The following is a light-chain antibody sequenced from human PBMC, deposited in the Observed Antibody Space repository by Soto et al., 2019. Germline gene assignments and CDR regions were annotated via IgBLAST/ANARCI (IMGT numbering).Light chain of an antibody. V-gene: IGLV2-14*01. CDR1: SSDVGGHAY. CDR3: NSYAGNIFYV. CDR2: EVS. J-gene: IGLJ1*01. Sequence: QSALTQPASVSGSPGQSITISCTGTSSDVGGHAYVSWYQQHPGKAPKLIIYEVSHRPSGVSSRFSGSRSGTTASLTISGLQAEDEADYYCNSYAGNIFYVFGTGTKLTVL.